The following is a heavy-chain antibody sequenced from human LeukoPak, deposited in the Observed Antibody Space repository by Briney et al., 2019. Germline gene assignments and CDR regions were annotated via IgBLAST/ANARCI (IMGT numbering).Heavy chain of an antibody. CDR2: IYYSGST. CDR1: GGSISSFY. Sequence: PSETLSLTCTVSGGSISSFYWSWIRQPPGKGLEWIGYIYYSGSTYYNPSLKSRVTISVDTSKNQFSLKLSSVTAADTAVYYCARGNIVGATIYYFDYWGQGTLVAVSS. J-gene: IGHJ4*02. V-gene: IGHV4-59*08. D-gene: IGHD1-26*01. CDR3: ARGNIVGATIYYFDY.